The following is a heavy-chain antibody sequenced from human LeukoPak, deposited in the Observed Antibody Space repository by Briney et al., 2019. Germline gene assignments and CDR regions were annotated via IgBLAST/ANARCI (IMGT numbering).Heavy chain of an antibody. CDR2: INPSGGST. J-gene: IGHJ4*02. CDR1: GYTFTGYY. CDR3: ARERCGGDCSNLSFFDY. D-gene: IGHD2-21*02. Sequence: ASVKVSCKASGYTFTGYYMHWVRQAPGQGLEWMGIINPSGGSTSYAQKFQGRVTMTRDTSTSTVYMELSSLRSEDTAVYYCARERCGGDCSNLSFFDYWGQGTLVTVSS. V-gene: IGHV1-46*01.